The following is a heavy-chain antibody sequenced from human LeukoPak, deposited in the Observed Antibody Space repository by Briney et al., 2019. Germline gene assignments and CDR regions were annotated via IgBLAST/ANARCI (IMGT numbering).Heavy chain of an antibody. CDR1: GVTFSDWY. CDR2: ISSSSSYT. Sequence: LTLSYPGSGVTFSDWYRGWICQAAGKVLEWVSYISSSSSYTNYADSVKGRFTISRDNAKNSLYLQMNSLRAEDTAVYYCAGRRYSSGWYVDYWGQGTLVTVSS. CDR3: AGRRYSSGWYVDY. D-gene: IGHD6-19*01. J-gene: IGHJ4*02. V-gene: IGHV3-11*06.